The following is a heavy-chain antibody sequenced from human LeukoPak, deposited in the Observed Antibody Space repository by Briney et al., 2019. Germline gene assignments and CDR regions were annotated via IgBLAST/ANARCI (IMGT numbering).Heavy chain of an antibody. D-gene: IGHD3-9*01. CDR1: GFTFSSYA. J-gene: IGHJ4*02. CDR2: ISGSGGST. Sequence: QPGGSLRLSCAASGFTFSSYAMSWVRQAPGKGLEWVSAISGSGGSTYYADSVKGRFTISRDNSKNTLYLQMSSLRAEDTAVYYCTKWGPGAILTGYSSEYDYWGQGTLVTVSS. CDR3: TKWGPGAILTGYSSEYDY. V-gene: IGHV3-23*01.